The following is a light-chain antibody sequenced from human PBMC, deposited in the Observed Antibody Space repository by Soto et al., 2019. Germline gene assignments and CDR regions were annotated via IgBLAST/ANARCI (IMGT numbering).Light chain of an antibody. CDR1: SSDVGGYNY. CDR3: SSYAGSNNVV. CDR2: EVS. Sequence: QSALTQPPSASGSPGQSVTISCTGTSSDVGGYNYVSWYQKHPGKVPKVIIYEVSKRPSGVPDRFSGSRSGNTASLTVSGLQAEDEADYYCSSYAGSNNVVFGGGTKVTVL. V-gene: IGLV2-8*01. J-gene: IGLJ2*01.